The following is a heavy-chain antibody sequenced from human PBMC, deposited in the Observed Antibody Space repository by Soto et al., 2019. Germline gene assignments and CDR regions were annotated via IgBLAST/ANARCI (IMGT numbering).Heavy chain of an antibody. D-gene: IGHD6-13*01. V-gene: IGHV3-23*01. Sequence: GGSLRLSCAASGFTFSSYAMSWVRQAPGKGLEWVSAISGSGGSTYYADSVKGRFTISRDNSKNTLYLQMNSLRAEDTAVYYCAKRGSSWYYYYYGMDVWGQGTTVTVSS. CDR2: ISGSGGST. J-gene: IGHJ6*02. CDR1: GFTFSSYA. CDR3: AKRGSSWYYYYYGMDV.